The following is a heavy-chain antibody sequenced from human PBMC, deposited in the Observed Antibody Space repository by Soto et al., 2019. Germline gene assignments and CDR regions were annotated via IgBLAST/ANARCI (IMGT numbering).Heavy chain of an antibody. D-gene: IGHD6-6*01. CDR1: GFTFSSYA. CDR2: ISGSGGST. V-gene: IGHV3-23*01. CDR3: AKAGSSSAYYYYYMDV. Sequence: GESLKISCAASGFTFSSYAMSWVRQAPGKGLEWVSAISGSGGSTYYADSVKGRFTISRDNSKNTLYLQMNSLRAEDTAVYYCAKAGSSSAYYYYYMDVWGKGTTVTVSS. J-gene: IGHJ6*03.